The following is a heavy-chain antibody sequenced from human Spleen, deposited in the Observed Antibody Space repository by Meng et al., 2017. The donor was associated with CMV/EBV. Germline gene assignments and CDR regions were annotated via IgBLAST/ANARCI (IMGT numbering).Heavy chain of an antibody. V-gene: IGHV1-69*05. CDR1: GGTFSSYA. J-gene: IGHJ4*02. CDR2: IIPIFGTA. D-gene: IGHD1-26*01. Sequence: SVKVSCKASGGTFSSYAISWVRQAPGQGLEWMGGIIPIFGTANYAQKFQGRVTITTDESTSTAYMELSSLRSEDTAVYYCARAGLGPTKFNLWDYWGQGALVTVSS. CDR3: ARAGLGPTKFNLWDY.